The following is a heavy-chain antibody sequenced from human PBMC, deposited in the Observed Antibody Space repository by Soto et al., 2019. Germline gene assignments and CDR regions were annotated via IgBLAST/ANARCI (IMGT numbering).Heavy chain of an antibody. J-gene: IGHJ6*02. CDR1: GSTFGNYG. D-gene: IGHD3-16*01. CDR3: AKWGEVSHNPGGNYYYGMDV. CDR2: ILYDGSDK. Sequence: QVQLVESGGGVVQPGTSLRLSCAASGSTFGNYGMHWVRQPPGKGLEWMSSILYDGSDKYYADSVKGRFTISRDDSKNTVYLQMDSLRPDDTAVYYCAKWGEVSHNPGGNYYYGMDVWGQGTTVTVSS. V-gene: IGHV3-30*18.